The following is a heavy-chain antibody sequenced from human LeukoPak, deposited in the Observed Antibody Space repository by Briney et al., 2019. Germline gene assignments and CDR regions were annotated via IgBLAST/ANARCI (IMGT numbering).Heavy chain of an antibody. CDR2: LKPDGSDK. V-gene: IGHV3-7*02. CDR3: ATELQWSFYY. CDR1: GFIFSHNW. J-gene: IGHJ4*02. D-gene: IGHD2-15*01. Sequence: GGSLRLSCVASGFIFSHNWMSWVRQVPGKGLEWVANLKPDGSDKYYVDSVKGRFTISRDNAKNSLYLQMDSLRAEDTAVYYCATELQWSFYYWGQGTLVTVSS.